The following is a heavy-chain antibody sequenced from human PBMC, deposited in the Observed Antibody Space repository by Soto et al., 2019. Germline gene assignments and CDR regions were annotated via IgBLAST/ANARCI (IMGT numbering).Heavy chain of an antibody. CDR1: GFTFSAYA. V-gene: IGHV3-23*01. CDR3: AKGREMAASGHFDY. D-gene: IGHD1-26*01. CDR2: ISGSGDNT. J-gene: IGHJ4*02. Sequence: EVQVLESGGGVEQPGGSLRLSCATSGFTFSAYAMNWVRQAPGKGLEWGSIISGSGDNTYYADSVKGRVTISRDNSKKTLYLQMNSLRVEDTAVYYCAKGREMAASGHFDYWGQGTRVTVSS.